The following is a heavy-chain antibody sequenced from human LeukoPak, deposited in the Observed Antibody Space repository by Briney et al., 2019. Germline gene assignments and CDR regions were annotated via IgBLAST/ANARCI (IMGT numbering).Heavy chain of an antibody. V-gene: IGHV3-30*01. Sequence: GRSLRLSCAASGFTLSSYAMHWVRQAPGKGLEWVAVISYDGSNKYYADSVKGRFTISRDNSKNTLYLQMNSLRAEDTAVYYCARTIDYYDSSGYSKLDYWGQGTLVTVSS. CDR3: ARTIDYYDSSGYSKLDY. J-gene: IGHJ4*02. CDR1: GFTLSSYA. D-gene: IGHD3-22*01. CDR2: ISYDGSNK.